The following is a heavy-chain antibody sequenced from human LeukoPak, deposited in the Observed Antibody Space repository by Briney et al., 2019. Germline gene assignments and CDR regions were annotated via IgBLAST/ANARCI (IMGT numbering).Heavy chain of an antibody. J-gene: IGHJ5*02. CDR2: INHSGST. V-gene: IGHV4-34*01. D-gene: IGHD6-19*01. Sequence: SETLSLTCAVYGGSFSGYYWSWIRQPPGKGLEWIGEINHSGSTNYNPSLKSRVTISVDTSKNQFSLKLSSVTAADTAVYYCARGSAGDDLIAVAGTFWFDPWGQGTLVTVSS. CDR3: ARGSAGDDLIAVAGTFWFDP. CDR1: GGSFSGYY.